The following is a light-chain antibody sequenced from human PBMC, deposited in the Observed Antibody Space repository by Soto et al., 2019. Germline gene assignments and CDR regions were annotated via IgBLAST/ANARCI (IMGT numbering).Light chain of an antibody. CDR1: QSISSW. J-gene: IGKJ1*01. CDR2: EAS. V-gene: IGKV1-5*03. CDR3: QQYNSYPWT. Sequence: DIQMTQSPSTLSAFVGDRVTITCRASQSISSWLAWYQQKPGKAPNLLIYEASSLESGVPSRFSGSGSGTEFTLTISSLQHDDFATYCCQQYNSYPWTFGQGTKVAIK.